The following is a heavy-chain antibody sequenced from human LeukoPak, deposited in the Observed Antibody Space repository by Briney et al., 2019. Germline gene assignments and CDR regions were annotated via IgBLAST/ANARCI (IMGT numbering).Heavy chain of an antibody. Sequence: SETLSLTGAVYGGSLSGYYWTWIRQPPGKGLEWIGEINHRGSTNYNPSLKGRVAMSVDTSKNRFSLNLRSVTAADTAVYYCARSSNSSTYNWGYWGQGVLVIVSS. CDR3: ARSSNSSTYNWGY. CDR2: INHRGST. D-gene: IGHD1-20*01. CDR1: GGSLSGYY. J-gene: IGHJ4*02. V-gene: IGHV4-34*01.